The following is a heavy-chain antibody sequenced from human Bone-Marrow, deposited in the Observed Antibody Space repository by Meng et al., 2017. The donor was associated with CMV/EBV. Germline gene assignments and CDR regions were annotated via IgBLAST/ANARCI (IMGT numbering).Heavy chain of an antibody. CDR3: ARVRSDYDFWSGYYSVLWYFDY. J-gene: IGHJ4*02. Sequence: SEPLSLTCTVSGGSISSSSYYWGWIRQPPGKGLEWIGSIYYSGSTYYNPSLKSRVTISVDTSKNQFSLKLSSVTAADTAVYYCARVRSDYDFWSGYYSVLWYFDYWGQGTLVTVSS. V-gene: IGHV4-39*07. CDR2: IYYSGST. D-gene: IGHD3-3*01. CDR1: GGSISSSSYY.